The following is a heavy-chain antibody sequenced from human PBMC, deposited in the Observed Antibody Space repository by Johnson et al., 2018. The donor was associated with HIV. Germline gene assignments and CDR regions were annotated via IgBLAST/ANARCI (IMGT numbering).Heavy chain of an antibody. Sequence: VQLVESGGGVVQPGRSLRLSCVASGFTFDDYAMHWVRQVSGKGLEWVSGISWNRGSIGYADSVKCRFTISRDNAKNSLYLQMNSLRAEDTAVYYCAKAPYGSGIRPGAFDIWGQGTVVTVSS. CDR3: AKAPYGSGIRPGAFDI. D-gene: IGHD3-10*01. CDR1: GFTFDDYA. J-gene: IGHJ3*02. CDR2: ISWNRGSI. V-gene: IGHV3-9*01.